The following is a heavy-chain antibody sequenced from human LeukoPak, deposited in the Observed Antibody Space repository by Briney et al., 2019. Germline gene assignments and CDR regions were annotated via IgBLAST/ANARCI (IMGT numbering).Heavy chain of an antibody. CDR2: INHSGST. CDR1: GGSFSGYY. D-gene: IGHD6-13*01. V-gene: IGHV4-34*01. J-gene: IGHJ5*02. Sequence: SETLSLTCAVYGGSFSGYYWSWIRQPPGKGLEWIGEINHSGSTNYNPSLKSRVTISVDTSKNQFSLKLSSVTAADTAVYYCARDGSSWPKWFDPWGQGTLVTVSS. CDR3: ARDGSSWPKWFDP.